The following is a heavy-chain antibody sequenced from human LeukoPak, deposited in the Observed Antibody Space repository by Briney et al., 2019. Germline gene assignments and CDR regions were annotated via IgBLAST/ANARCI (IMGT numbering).Heavy chain of an antibody. V-gene: IGHV5-51*01. CDR2: IYPGDSNT. CDR3: ARPGSSGWTFFDY. D-gene: IGHD6-19*01. J-gene: IGHJ4*02. CDR1: GYSFTSYW. Sequence: ESLKISCKSSGYSFTSYWIGWVRQVPGKGLEWMGIIYPGDSNTRYSPSFQGQVTVSADKSISTAYLQWSSLKASDTAMYYCARPGSSGWTFFDYWGQGTLVTVSS.